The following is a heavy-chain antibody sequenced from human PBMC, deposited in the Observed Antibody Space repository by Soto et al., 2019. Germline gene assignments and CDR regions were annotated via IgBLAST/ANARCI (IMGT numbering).Heavy chain of an antibody. CDR3: ARLESPPAYGDYVIQH. V-gene: IGHV3-23*01. CDR2: ISGSGGST. Sequence: PGGSLRLSCAASGFTFSSYAMSWVRQAPGKGLEWVSAISGSGGSTYYADSVKGRFTISRDNSKNTLYLQMNSLRAEDTAVYYCARLESPPAYGDYVIQHWGQGTLVTVSS. D-gene: IGHD4-17*01. CDR1: GFTFSSYA. J-gene: IGHJ1*01.